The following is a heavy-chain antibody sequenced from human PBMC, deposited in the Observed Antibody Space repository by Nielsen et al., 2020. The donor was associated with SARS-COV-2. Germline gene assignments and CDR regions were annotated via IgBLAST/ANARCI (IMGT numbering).Heavy chain of an antibody. CDR2: ISGSGGST. Sequence: GESLKISWAACGFTFSSYAMSWVRQAPGKGLEWVSAISGSGGSTYYADSVKGRFTISRDNSKNTLYLQMNSLRAEDTAVYYCAKHRGSPLLDFDYWGQGTLVTVSS. J-gene: IGHJ4*02. CDR3: AKHRGSPLLDFDY. V-gene: IGHV3-23*01. D-gene: IGHD3-10*01. CDR1: GFTFSSYA.